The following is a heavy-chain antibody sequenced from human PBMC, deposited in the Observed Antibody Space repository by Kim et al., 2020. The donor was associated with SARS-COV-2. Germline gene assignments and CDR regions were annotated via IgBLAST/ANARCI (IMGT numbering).Heavy chain of an antibody. J-gene: IGHJ4*02. CDR2: ISGSGGST. V-gene: IGHV3-23*01. D-gene: IGHD3-22*01. CDR3: ANRITMIVVAKGY. CDR1: GFTFSSYA. Sequence: GGSLRLSCAASGFTFSSYAMSWVRQAPGKGLEWVSAISGSGGSTYYADSVKGRFTISRDNSKNTLYLQMNSLRAEDTAVYYCANRITMIVVAKGYWGQGTLVTVSS.